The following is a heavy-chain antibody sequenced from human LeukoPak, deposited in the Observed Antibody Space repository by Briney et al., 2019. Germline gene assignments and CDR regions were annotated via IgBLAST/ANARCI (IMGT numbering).Heavy chain of an antibody. CDR3: ARDHGGRKFDY. J-gene: IGHJ4*02. CDR2: ISSSSSYI. V-gene: IGHV3-21*01. CDR1: GFIFSSYS. Sequence: GGSLRLSCAASGFIFSSYSMNWVRQAPGKGLEWVSSISSSSSYIYYADSVKGRFTISRDNAKNSLYLQMNSLRAEDTAVYYRARDHGGRKFDYWGQGTLVTVSS. D-gene: IGHD4-23*01.